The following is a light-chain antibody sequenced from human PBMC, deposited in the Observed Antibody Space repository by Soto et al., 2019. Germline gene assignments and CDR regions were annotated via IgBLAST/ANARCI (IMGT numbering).Light chain of an antibody. V-gene: IGKV1-9*01. CDR2: AAS. J-gene: IGKJ4*01. CDR1: QGISSY. CDR3: QQLNSYPPT. Sequence: IQLTQSPSSLSASLGDRVTITCRASQGISSYLALYQQKPGKAPKLLIYAASTLQRGVPSRFSGSGSGTDFTLTISSLQPEDFATYYCQQLNSYPPTFGGGTKVEIK.